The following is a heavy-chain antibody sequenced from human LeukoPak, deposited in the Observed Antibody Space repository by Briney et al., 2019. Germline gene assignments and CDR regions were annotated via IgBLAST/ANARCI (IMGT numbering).Heavy chain of an antibody. D-gene: IGHD6-6*01. CDR1: GFTFSSYA. V-gene: IGHV3-23*01. Sequence: GGSLRLFCAASGFTFSSYAMSWVRQAPGKGLEWVSAISDGADSTYYADSVRGRFTISRDNFMNTLYLQMNSLGADDTAVYYCAKRVSYSNSAAYFDCWGQGTLDTVSS. CDR3: AKRVSYSNSAAYFDC. CDR2: ISDGADST. J-gene: IGHJ4*02.